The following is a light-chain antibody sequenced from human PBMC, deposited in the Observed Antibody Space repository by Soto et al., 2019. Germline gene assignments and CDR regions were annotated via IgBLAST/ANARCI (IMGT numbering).Light chain of an antibody. CDR2: EVS. CDR1: SSAVGGYNY. V-gene: IGLV2-14*01. CDR3: SSYTSSSTRV. Sequence: QSALTQPAPLPGLPGRSTTISATGTSSAVGGYNYVSWYQQHPGKAPKLRIYEVSNRPSGVSNRFSGSKSGNTASLTISGLQAEDEADYYCSSYTSSSTRVFGGGTKLTVL. J-gene: IGLJ3*02.